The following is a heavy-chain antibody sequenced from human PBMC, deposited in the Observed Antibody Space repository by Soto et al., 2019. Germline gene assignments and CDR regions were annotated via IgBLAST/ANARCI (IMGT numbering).Heavy chain of an antibody. D-gene: IGHD3-22*01. J-gene: IGHJ4*02. Sequence: EVKLLESGGGLIPPGASARLSCVTSGFIFDSYARSWSRQSPGRGLKWAGAISGSGHATYYTRSVQGRFLISRDKSKKTVFLQMNNLRAEDTAVYYCAKGRYFDSSGGCANYWGLGTLVTVSS. V-gene: IGHV3-23*01. CDR3: AKGRYFDSSGGCANY. CDR1: GFIFDSYA. CDR2: ISGSGHAT.